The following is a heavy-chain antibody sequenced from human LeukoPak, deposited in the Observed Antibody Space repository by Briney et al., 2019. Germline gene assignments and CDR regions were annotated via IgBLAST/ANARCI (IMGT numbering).Heavy chain of an antibody. D-gene: IGHD3-10*01. V-gene: IGHV3-74*01. CDR3: ARGRGPYGWFDP. J-gene: IGHJ5*02. CDR1: GFTFSSSW. Sequence: GGSLRLSCAASGFTFSSSWMHWVRQPPGKGLVWVSRISSDGSSTNYADSVKGRFTVSRDNAKNTLYLQMNSLRAEDTAVYYCARGRGPYGWFDPWGQGTLVTVSS. CDR2: ISSDGSST.